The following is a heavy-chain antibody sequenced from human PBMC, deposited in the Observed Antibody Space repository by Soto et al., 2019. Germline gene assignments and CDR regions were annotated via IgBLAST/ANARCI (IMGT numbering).Heavy chain of an antibody. J-gene: IGHJ5*02. CDR3: ARGVGSSWFDP. CDR2: INPGSGGT. V-gene: IGHV1-2*02. CDR1: GYTFTDYY. Sequence: ASVKVSCKASGYTFTDYYMHWVRQAPGQGLEWMGWINPGSGGTNFAQKFQGRVTMTRDTSISTAYMEVSSLTSDDTAVYYCARGVGSSWFDPWGQGTLVTVSS. D-gene: IGHD6-25*01.